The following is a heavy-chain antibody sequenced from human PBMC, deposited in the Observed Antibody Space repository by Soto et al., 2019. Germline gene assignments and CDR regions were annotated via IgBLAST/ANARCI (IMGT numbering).Heavy chain of an antibody. Sequence: GGALRLSCAASGFTLIDPYMDWVLQAPGTGPEWVGRTRNRATSSTTEDAASARGRFTISRDDSKSSLYLQMNSLKTEDTAVYYCARVAANYYFDYWGQGTLVTVSS. CDR3: ARVAANYYFDY. CDR2: TRNRATSSTT. D-gene: IGHD6-25*01. J-gene: IGHJ4*02. CDR1: GFTLIDPY. V-gene: IGHV3-72*01.